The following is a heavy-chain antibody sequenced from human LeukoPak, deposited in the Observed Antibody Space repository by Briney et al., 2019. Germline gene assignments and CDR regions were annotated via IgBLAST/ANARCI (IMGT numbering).Heavy chain of an antibody. Sequence: PGGSLRLSFAASGFTLSRFSMSWGRPAPGKGLEGVSYISSSSASYYADSVKGRFTISRANAKNTVSLQMNRLRAADTAVYYCARDDVGYFDYWAQGTLVTVSS. J-gene: IGHJ4*02. CDR2: ISSSSAS. CDR3: ARDDVGYFDY. D-gene: IGHD1-26*01. CDR1: GFTLSRFS. V-gene: IGHV3-48*01.